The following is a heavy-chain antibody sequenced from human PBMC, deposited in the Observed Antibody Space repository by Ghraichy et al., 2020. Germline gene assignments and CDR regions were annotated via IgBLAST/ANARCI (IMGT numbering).Heavy chain of an antibody. V-gene: IGHV4-34*01. J-gene: IGHJ6*03. CDR1: GGSFSGYY. Sequence: SQTLSLTCAVYGGSFSGYYWSWIRQPPGKGLEWIGEINHSGSTNYNPSLKSRVTISVDTSKNQFSLKLSSVTAADTAVYYCARGRCLGSGWYFSFSCHMDVWGKGTTVTVSS. CDR2: INHSGST. CDR3: ARGRCLGSGWYFSFSCHMDV. D-gene: IGHD6-19*01.